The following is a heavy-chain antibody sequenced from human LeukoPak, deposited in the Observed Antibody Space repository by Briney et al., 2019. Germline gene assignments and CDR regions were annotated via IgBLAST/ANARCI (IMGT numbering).Heavy chain of an antibody. D-gene: IGHD2-2*01. Sequence: GRSLRLSCVASGFTFNTYGIHWVRQAPGKGLEWVAGISSDGSSKDYADSVKGRFTISRDNSKNTLYLQMNSLRAEDTAVYYCAKAAYCTSTSCHFSGYAQRPLDSGGQGTLVTVSS. CDR1: GFTFNTYG. V-gene: IGHV3-30*18. J-gene: IGHJ4*02. CDR2: ISSDGSSK. CDR3: AKAAYCTSTSCHFSGYAQRPLDS.